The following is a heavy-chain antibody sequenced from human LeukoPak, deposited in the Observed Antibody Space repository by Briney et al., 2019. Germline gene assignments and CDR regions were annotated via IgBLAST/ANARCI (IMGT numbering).Heavy chain of an antibody. CDR2: INHSGST. V-gene: IGHV4-34*01. J-gene: IGHJ4*02. Sequence: SETLSLTCAVYGGSFSGYYWSWIRQPPGKGLEWIGEINHSGSTNYNPSLKSRVTISVDTSKNQFSLKLSSVTAADTAVYYCASRTYYDFWSGYFNFDYWGQGTLVTVSS. CDR3: ASRTYYDFWSGYFNFDY. D-gene: IGHD3-3*01. CDR1: GGSFSGYY.